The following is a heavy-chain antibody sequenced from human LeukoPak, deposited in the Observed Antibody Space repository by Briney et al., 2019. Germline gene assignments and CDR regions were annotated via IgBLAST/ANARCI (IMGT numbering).Heavy chain of an antibody. J-gene: IGHJ4*02. CDR2: ISYDGSNK. CDR1: GFTFSSYA. Sequence: PGRSLRLSCAASGFTFSSYAMHWVRQAPGKGLKWVAVISYDGSNKYYADSVKGRFSISRDDSKNTVYLQMNSLRAEDTALYYCARDRGKDYFGDWGQGTQVTVSS. CDR3: ARDRGKDYFGD. D-gene: IGHD4-23*01. V-gene: IGHV3-30-3*01.